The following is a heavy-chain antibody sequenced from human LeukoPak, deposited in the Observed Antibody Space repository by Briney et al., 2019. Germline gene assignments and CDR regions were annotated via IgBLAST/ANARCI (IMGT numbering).Heavy chain of an antibody. CDR1: GLPFSDAW. CDR3: SWIRGALGYYYMDV. J-gene: IGHJ6*03. Sequence: GGSLRLSCIVSGLPFSDAWVSWVRQAPGKGLEWVGRIKSKGRGGTADYGAPVKVRFTISRDDLENTVYLQMSSLKTEDTAVYYCSWIRGALGYYYMDVWGKGTPVTISS. D-gene: IGHD3-10*01. V-gene: IGHV3-15*01. CDR2: IKSKGRGGTA.